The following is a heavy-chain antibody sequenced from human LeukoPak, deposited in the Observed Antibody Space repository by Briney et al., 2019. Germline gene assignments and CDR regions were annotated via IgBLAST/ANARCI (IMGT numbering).Heavy chain of an antibody. V-gene: IGHV3-21*01. CDR2: ISSSSSYI. CDR1: GFTFSSYS. CDR3: ARGSGYGGSEFDY. Sequence: KAGGSLRLSCAASGFTFSSYSMNWVRQAPGKGLEWVSSISSSSSYIYYADSVKGRFTISRDNAKNSLYLQMSSLRAEDTAVYYCARGSGYGGSEFDYWGQGTLVTVSS. D-gene: IGHD5-12*01. J-gene: IGHJ4*02.